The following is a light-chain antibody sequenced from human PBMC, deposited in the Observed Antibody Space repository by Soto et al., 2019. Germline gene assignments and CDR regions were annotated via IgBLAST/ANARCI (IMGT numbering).Light chain of an antibody. CDR1: QSISDT. V-gene: IGKV3-15*01. CDR2: GAS. J-gene: IGKJ1*01. CDR3: QQYNNWPWT. Sequence: EIVTTQSPATLSVSPGGRATLSCRASQSISDTLAWYQQKPGQAPRLLIHGASTRATGFPDRFSGSGSGTDFTLTISSLQSEDFAVYYCQQYNNWPWTFGQGTKVDI.